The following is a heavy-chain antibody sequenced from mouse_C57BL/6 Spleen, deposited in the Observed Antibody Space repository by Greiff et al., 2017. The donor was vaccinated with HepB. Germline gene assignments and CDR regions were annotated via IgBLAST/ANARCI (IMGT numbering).Heavy chain of an antibody. Sequence: EVMLVESGGGLVKPGGSLKLSCAASGFTFSDYGMHWVRQAPEKGLEWVAYISSGSSTIYYADTVKGRFTISRDNAKNTLFLQMTSLRSEDTAMYYCARGDGYFLDYWGQGTTLTVSS. J-gene: IGHJ2*01. D-gene: IGHD2-3*01. CDR2: ISSGSSTI. CDR3: ARGDGYFLDY. CDR1: GFTFSDYG. V-gene: IGHV5-17*01.